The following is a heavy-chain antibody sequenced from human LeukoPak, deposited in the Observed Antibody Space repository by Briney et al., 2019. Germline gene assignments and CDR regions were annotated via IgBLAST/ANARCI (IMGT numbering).Heavy chain of an antibody. CDR3: ARGPTRANSSDY. D-gene: IGHD2/OR15-2a*01. CDR2: IWYDGSNK. V-gene: IGHV3-33*08. CDR1: GFTFSSYA. Sequence: GGSLRFSCAASGFTFSSYAMHWVRQAPGKGLEWVAVIWYDGSNKYYADSVKGRFTISRDNAKNSLYLQMNSLRAEDTAVYYCARGPTRANSSDYWGQGTLVTVSS. J-gene: IGHJ4*02.